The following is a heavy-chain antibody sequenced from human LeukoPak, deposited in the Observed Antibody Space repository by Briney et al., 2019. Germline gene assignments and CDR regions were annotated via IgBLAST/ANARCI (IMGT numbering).Heavy chain of an antibody. CDR2: IRYDGSNK. CDR1: GFTFSSYG. CDR3: TGRVQSGYSGSGAAFDI. D-gene: IGHD5-12*01. J-gene: IGHJ3*02. V-gene: IGHV3-30*02. Sequence: GGSLRLSCAASGFTFSSYGMHWVRQAPGKGLEWVAFIRYDGSNKYYADSVKGRFTISRDNSKNTLYLQMNSLRAEDTAVYYCTGRVQSGYSGSGAAFDIWGQGTMVTVSS.